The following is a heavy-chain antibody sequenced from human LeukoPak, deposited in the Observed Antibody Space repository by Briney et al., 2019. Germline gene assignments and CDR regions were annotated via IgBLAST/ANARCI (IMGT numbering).Heavy chain of an antibody. J-gene: IGHJ4*02. CDR3: VKGPRNSGRFDS. Sequence: SQTLSLTCGVSGGSISSDTYFWNWIRQPAGKRLEWIGRISTSGRTIYNPSLKSRVAISVDTSKNQFSLRLTSVTAADTAVYYCVKGPRNSGRFDSWGRGTLVTVSS. D-gene: IGHD1-26*01. CDR1: GGSISSDTYF. CDR2: ISTSGRT. V-gene: IGHV4-61*02.